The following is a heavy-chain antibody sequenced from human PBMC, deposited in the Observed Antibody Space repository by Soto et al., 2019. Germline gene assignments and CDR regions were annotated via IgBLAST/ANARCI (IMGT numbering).Heavy chain of an antibody. CDR1: GFTFDDYA. CDR3: AKDTLPDYIWGSYRSYYFHY. D-gene: IGHD3-16*02. J-gene: IGHJ4*02. V-gene: IGHV3-9*01. Sequence: GGSLRLSCAASGFTFDDYAMHWVRQAPGKGLEWVSGISWNSGSIGYADSVKGRFTISRDNAKNSLYLQMNSLRAEDTALYYCAKDTLPDYIWGSYRSYYFHYSGQGTLVTVSS. CDR2: ISWNSGSI.